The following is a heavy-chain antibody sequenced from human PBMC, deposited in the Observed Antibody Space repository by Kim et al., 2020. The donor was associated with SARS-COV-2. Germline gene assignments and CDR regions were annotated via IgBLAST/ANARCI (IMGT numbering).Heavy chain of an antibody. D-gene: IGHD3-10*01. J-gene: IGHJ5*02. CDR2: IYYSGST. CDR3: ARAGALDGRERWFGELYH. Sequence: SETLSLTCTVSGGSISSGDYYWSWIRQPPGKGLEWIGYIYYSGSTYYNPSLKSRVTISVDTSKNQFSLKLSSVTAADTAVYYCARAGALDGRERWFGELYHWGQGTLVTVSS. CDR1: GGSISSGDYY. V-gene: IGHV4-30-4*08.